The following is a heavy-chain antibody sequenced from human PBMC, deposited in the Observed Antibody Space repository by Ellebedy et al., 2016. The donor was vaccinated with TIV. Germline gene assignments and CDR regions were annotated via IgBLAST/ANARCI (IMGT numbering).Heavy chain of an antibody. D-gene: IGHD6-19*01. Sequence: GESLKISCAASGFTFSNYWMHWVRQAPGKGLEWVAHIRSDGVITTYADSVRGRFTIYRDNAKNTLFLQMNSVGAEDTALYYCARVSPIAVAGTANDFWGQGALVTVSS. J-gene: IGHJ4*02. CDR2: IRSDGVIT. CDR1: GFTFSNYW. V-gene: IGHV3-74*03. CDR3: ARVSPIAVAGTANDF.